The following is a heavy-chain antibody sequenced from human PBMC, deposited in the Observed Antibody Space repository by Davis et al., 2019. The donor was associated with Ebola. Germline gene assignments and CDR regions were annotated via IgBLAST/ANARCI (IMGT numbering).Heavy chain of an antibody. D-gene: IGHD3-9*01. CDR3: AMHHTGWFYFDY. V-gene: IGHV3-23*01. CDR1: GFTFSSYA. Sequence: GESLKISCAASGFTFSSYAMSWVRQAPGKGLEWVSALASTDSGGATSYADSVKGRFTISRDNSQNTMYLQMSSLRGEDTAVYYCAMHHTGWFYFDYWGQGTLVTVSS. CDR2: LASTDSGGAT. J-gene: IGHJ4*02.